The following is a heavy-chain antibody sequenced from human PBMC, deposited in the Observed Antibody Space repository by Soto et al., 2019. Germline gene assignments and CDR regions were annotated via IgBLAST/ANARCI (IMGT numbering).Heavy chain of an antibody. V-gene: IGHV4-39*01. CDR2: IYYSGST. CDR1: GGSISSSSYY. J-gene: IGHJ4*02. CDR3: ARRGAGYYFDY. Sequence: QLQLQESGPGLVKPSETLSLTCTVSGGSISSSSYYWGWIRQPPGKGLEWIGTIYYSGSTYYNPSLKSRGTISIDTSKNQFSLKLSSVTAADTAMFSCARRGAGYYFDYWGQGTLVTVSS.